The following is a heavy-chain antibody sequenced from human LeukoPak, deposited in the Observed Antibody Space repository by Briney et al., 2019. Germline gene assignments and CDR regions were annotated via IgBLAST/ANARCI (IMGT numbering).Heavy chain of an antibody. Sequence: PGESLRLSCAASGFTFIGFWGTWVRQARGRGVERVANIKQGGSERYEVHCVRGRFTSYRDRAKELGYLQINIRRDEETVVYYCARGVAVDYWGQGTLVTVSS. CDR2: IKQGGSER. CDR3: ARGVAVDY. V-gene: IGHV3-7*01. J-gene: IGHJ4*02. D-gene: IGHD5-12*01. CDR1: GFTFIGFW.